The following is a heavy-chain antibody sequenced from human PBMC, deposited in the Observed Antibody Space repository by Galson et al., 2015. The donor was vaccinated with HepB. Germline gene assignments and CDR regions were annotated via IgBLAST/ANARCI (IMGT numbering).Heavy chain of an antibody. Sequence: SLRLSCAASGFTFSGYAMSWVRQAPGKGLEWVSGIGGSGSNTYYADSVKGRFTISRDNSENTLRLQMNSLRAEDTALYYCAKSLSLGRAPDYWGQGTLVTVSS. V-gene: IGHV3-23*01. CDR2: IGGSGSNT. CDR1: GFTFSGYA. J-gene: IGHJ4*02. CDR3: AKSLSLGRAPDY.